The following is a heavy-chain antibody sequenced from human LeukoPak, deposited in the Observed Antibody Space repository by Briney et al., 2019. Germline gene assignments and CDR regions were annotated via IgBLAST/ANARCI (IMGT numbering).Heavy chain of an antibody. V-gene: IGHV4-59*08. J-gene: IGHJ4*02. CDR3: ANYDGAPRS. D-gene: IGHD3-16*01. CDR1: GVPIRTYY. CDR2: IYHTGST. Sequence: SETLSLTCSVSGVPIRTYYWTWFRQPPGKGLEWIGYIYHTGSTNYNPSLKSRDTLSIDTSRSQFSLRLTSVTAADTAVYYCANYDGAPRSWGQGTLVTVSS.